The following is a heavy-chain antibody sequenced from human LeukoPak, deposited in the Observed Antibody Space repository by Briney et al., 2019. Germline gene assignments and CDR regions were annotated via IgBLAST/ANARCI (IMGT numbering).Heavy chain of an antibody. J-gene: IGHJ4*02. CDR3: ARAFSSWGYFDY. Sequence: SETLSLTCTVSGASISSSTYYWGWIRQPPGKGLEWIGSNTYYNPSLKSRVTISVDTSKNQFSLKLSSVTAADTAVYYCARAFSSWGYFDYWGQGTLVTVSS. V-gene: IGHV4-39*07. CDR1: GASISSSTYY. D-gene: IGHD6-13*01. CDR2: NT.